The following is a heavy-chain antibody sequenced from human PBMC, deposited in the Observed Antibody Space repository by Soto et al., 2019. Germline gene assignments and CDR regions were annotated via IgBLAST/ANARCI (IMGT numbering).Heavy chain of an antibody. J-gene: IGHJ6*02. CDR3: ARDRSVVVPAAMSKRHYYGMDV. V-gene: IGHV3-30-3*01. Sequence: GGSLRLSCAASGFTFSSYAMHWVRQAPGKGLEWVAVISYDGSNKYYADSVKGRFTISRDNSKNTLYLQMNGLRAEDTAVYYCARDRSVVVPAAMSKRHYYGMDVWGQGTTVTVSS. CDR1: GFTFSSYA. CDR2: ISYDGSNK. D-gene: IGHD2-2*01.